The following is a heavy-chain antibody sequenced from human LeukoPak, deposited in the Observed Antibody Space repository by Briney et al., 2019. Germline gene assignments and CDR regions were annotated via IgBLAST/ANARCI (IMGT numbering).Heavy chain of an antibody. V-gene: IGHV3-21*01. CDR2: IGSSSSYI. J-gene: IGHJ3*02. D-gene: IGHD3-16*01. CDR3: ARDGGPWEAFDI. Sequence: GGSLRLSCAASGFTFSSYSMNWVRQAPGKGLEWVSSIGSSSSYIYYADSVKGRFTISRDNAKNSLYLQMNSLRAEDTAVYYCARDGGPWEAFDIWGQGTMVTVSS. CDR1: GFTFSSYS.